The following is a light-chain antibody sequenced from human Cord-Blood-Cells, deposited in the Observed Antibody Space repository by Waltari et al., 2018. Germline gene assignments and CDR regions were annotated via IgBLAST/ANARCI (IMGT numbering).Light chain of an antibody. CDR1: SNHVGGYNY. CDR2: EVS. CDR3: CSYAGSYTWV. J-gene: IGLJ3*02. V-gene: IGLV2-11*01. Sequence: HSALTQPPSVSGSPGQSVTISRTGTSNHVGGYNYVSWYQQHPGKAPKLMIYEVSKRPSGVPDRFSGSKSGNTASLTISGLQAEDEADYYCCSYAGSYTWVFGGGTKLTVL.